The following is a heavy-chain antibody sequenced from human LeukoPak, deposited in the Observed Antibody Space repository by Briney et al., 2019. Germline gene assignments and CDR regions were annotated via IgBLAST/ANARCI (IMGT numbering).Heavy chain of an antibody. CDR2: IKQDGSEK. CDR1: GFTFSSYW. J-gene: IGHJ4*02. CDR3: VRAGRVATED. Sequence: GGSLRLSCAASGFTFSSYWMNWVRQAPGKGLEWVVNIKQDGSEKYYVDSVKGRFTISRDNAKNSLYLQMNSLRVEDTAIYYCVRAGRVATEDWGQGTLVTVSS. D-gene: IGHD6-13*01. V-gene: IGHV3-7*01.